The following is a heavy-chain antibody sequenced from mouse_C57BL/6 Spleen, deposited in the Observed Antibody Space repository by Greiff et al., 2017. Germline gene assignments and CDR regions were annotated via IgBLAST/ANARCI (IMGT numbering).Heavy chain of an antibody. CDR2: IRNKANNHAT. Sequence: EVHLVESGGGLVQPGGSMKLSCAASGFTFSDAWMDWVRQSPEKGLEWVAEIRNKANNHATYYAEYVKGRFTISRDDSKSSVYLQMNSLRAEDTGIYYCTTGSSSYWYFDVWGTGTTVTVSS. J-gene: IGHJ1*03. D-gene: IGHD1-1*01. CDR3: TTGSSSYWYFDV. CDR1: GFTFSDAW. V-gene: IGHV6-6*01.